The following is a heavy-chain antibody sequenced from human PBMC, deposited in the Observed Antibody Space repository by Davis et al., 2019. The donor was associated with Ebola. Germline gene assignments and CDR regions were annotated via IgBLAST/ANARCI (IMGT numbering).Heavy chain of an antibody. CDR3: ARDADTSSHYSHFDY. J-gene: IGHJ4*02. Sequence: GESLKISCAASGFTFSGYGMHWVRQAPGKGLEWVAFIRHDGSDRYYADSVKGRFTISRDDSENTVYLLMNSLRVEDTAVYYCARDADTSSHYSHFDYWGQGTLVTASS. V-gene: IGHV3-30*02. D-gene: IGHD3-22*01. CDR1: GFTFSGYG. CDR2: IRHDGSDR.